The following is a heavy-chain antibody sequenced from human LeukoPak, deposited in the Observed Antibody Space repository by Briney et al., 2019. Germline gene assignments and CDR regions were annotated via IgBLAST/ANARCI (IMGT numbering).Heavy chain of an antibody. CDR3: ARAHFGEYDFWSGPTSYYYYGMDV. CDR2: IIPIFGIA. J-gene: IGHJ6*02. Sequence: SVKVSCKASGGTFSSYAISWVRQAPGQGLEWIGRIIPIFGIANYAQKFQGRVTITADKSTSTAYMELSSLRSEDTAVYYCARAHFGEYDFWSGPTSYYYYGMDVWGQGTTVTVSS. CDR1: GGTFSSYA. D-gene: IGHD3-3*01. V-gene: IGHV1-69*04.